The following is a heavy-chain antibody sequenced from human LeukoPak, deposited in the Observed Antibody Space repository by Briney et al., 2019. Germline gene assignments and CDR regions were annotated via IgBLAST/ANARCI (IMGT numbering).Heavy chain of an antibody. J-gene: IGHJ4*02. Sequence: PSETLSLTCAVSGGSISSSNWWSWVRQPPGKGLEWIGEIYHSGSTNYNPSLKSRVTISVDKSKNQFSLKLSSVTAADTAVYYCARESRWSQKAFDYWGQGTLVTVSS. D-gene: IGHD2-15*01. CDR2: IYHSGST. V-gene: IGHV4-4*02. CDR1: GGSISSSNW. CDR3: ARESRWSQKAFDY.